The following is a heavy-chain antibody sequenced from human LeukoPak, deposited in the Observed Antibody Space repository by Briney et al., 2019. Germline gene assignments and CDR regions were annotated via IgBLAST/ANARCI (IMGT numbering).Heavy chain of an antibody. CDR2: IYYSGST. J-gene: IGHJ4*02. D-gene: IGHD3-10*01. V-gene: IGHV4-59*01. CDR1: GDSINGYY. Sequence: SETLSLTCTVSGDSINGYYWSWIRQPPGKGLEWIGYIYYSGSTNYNPSLKSRVTISVDTSKNQFSLKLSSVTAADTAVYYCARGTMVRGVTGVFDYWGQGTLVTVSS. CDR3: ARGTMVRGVTGVFDY.